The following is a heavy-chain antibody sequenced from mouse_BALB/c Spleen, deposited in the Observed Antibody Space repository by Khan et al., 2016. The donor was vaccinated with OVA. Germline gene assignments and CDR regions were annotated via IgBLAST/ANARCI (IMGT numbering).Heavy chain of an antibody. CDR2: IYPGTDNT. CDR3: AREEALYYFDY. CDR1: GYIFTSYW. D-gene: IGHD3-2*02. Sequence: QVQLKESGAELVRPGASVKLSCKTSGYIFTSYWIHWVTQRSGQGLEWIARIYPGTDNTYYNENLKDKATLTADKSSSTAYMQLSSLKSEDSAVYFCAREEALYYFDYWGQGTTLTVSS. J-gene: IGHJ2*01. V-gene: IGHV1-76*01.